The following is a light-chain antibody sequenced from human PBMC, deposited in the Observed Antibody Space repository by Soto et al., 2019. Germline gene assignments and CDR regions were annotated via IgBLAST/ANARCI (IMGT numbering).Light chain of an antibody. CDR2: GAS. J-gene: IGKJ1*01. Sequence: EIVMTQSPATLSVSPGERATLSCRASQSVSSNLAWYQQKPGQAPRLLIYGASTRATGIPARFSGSGSGTEFTLPISSLQSQHFAVYYCQQYHKWPPWTFGQGTKLEIK. V-gene: IGKV3-15*01. CDR3: QQYHKWPPWT. CDR1: QSVSSN.